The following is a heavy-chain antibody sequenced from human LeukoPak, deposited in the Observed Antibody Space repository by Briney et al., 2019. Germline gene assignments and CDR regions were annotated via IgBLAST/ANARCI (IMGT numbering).Heavy chain of an antibody. CDR1: GFTFSSYG. V-gene: IGHV3-7*01. CDR2: IKQDGREK. CDR3: ARVEDYDILTGFDY. D-gene: IGHD3-9*01. J-gene: IGHJ4*02. Sequence: GGTLRLSCAASGFTFSSYGMSWVRQAPGKGLEWVANIKQDGREKYYVDSVKGRFTISRDNAKNSLYLQMNSLRAEDTAVYYCARVEDYDILTGFDYWGQGTLVTVSS.